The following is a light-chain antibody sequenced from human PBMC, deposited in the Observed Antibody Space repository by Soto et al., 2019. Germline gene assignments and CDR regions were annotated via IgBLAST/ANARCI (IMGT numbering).Light chain of an antibody. CDR2: LNSDGSH. CDR1: SGHSSYA. J-gene: IGLJ1*01. V-gene: IGLV4-69*01. CDR3: QTWGTGIHYV. Sequence: QPVLTQSPSASASLGASVKLTCTLSSGHSSYAIAWHQQQPEKGPRYLMKLNSDGSHSKGDGIPDRFSGSSSGAERYLTISSLQSEDEADYYCQTWGTGIHYVFGTGTKLTAL.